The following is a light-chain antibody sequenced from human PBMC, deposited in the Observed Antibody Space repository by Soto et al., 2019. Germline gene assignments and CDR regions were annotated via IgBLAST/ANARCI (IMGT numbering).Light chain of an antibody. CDR1: QSGSSSY. J-gene: IGKJ2*01. CDR2: GAS. Sequence: EIVLTQSPGTLSLSPGERATLSCRASQSGSSSYLAWYQQKPGQAPRLLIYGASSRATGIPDRFSGSGSGTDFTLTISRLEPEDFAVYYCQHYGSPQYTFGQGTKLEIK. CDR3: QHYGSPQYT. V-gene: IGKV3-20*01.